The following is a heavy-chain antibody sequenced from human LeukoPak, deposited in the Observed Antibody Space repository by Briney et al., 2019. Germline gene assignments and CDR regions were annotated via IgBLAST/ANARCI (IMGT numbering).Heavy chain of an antibody. CDR2: INTRSYI. Sequence: PGGSLRLSCAASGFTFSSYSMNWVRQAPGKGLEWVSSINTRSYIYSADSVKGRFTISRDNAKNSLYLQMNSLRAEDTAVYYCARDQSSAVDYWGQGTLVTVSS. CDR3: ARDQSSAVDY. D-gene: IGHD6-25*01. J-gene: IGHJ4*02. CDR1: GFTFSSYS. V-gene: IGHV3-21*04.